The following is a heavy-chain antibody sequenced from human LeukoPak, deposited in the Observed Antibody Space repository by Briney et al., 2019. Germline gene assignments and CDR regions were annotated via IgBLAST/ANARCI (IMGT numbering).Heavy chain of an antibody. V-gene: IGHV3-23*01. CDR2: ISGSGGST. D-gene: IGHD3-10*01. CDR3: AKSPLSYDYYGSGSFDY. Sequence: GGSLRLSCATSGFTFSSYGMHWVRQAPGKGLEWVSAISGSGGSTYYADSVKGRFTISRDNSKNTLYLQMNSLRAEDTAVYYCAKSPLSYDYYGSGSFDYWGQGTLVTVSS. J-gene: IGHJ4*02. CDR1: GFTFSSYG.